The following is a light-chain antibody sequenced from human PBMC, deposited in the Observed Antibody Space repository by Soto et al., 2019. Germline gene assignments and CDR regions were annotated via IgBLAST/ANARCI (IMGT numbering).Light chain of an antibody. V-gene: IGKV1-27*01. CDR2: ATS. J-gene: IGKJ1*01. Sequence: DIQMTQSPSSLAASVGFRITITCRASQGISHYLAWYQQKPGKVTKLLIYATSNLQSGVPSRFSGSGYGTDFSLTISSLQPEDVATYDCQKYNSAPWTFGQGTKVELK. CDR3: QKYNSAPWT. CDR1: QGISHY.